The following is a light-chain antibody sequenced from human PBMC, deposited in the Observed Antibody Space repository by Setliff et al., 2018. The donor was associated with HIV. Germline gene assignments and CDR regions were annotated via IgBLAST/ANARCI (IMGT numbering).Light chain of an antibody. Sequence: QSVLTQPPSASGSPGQSVTISCTGTSSDVGGYNYVSWYQQHPGKAPKLMIYEVSKRPSGVPDRFSGSKSGNTASPTVSGLQAEDEADYYCSSYAGTNNWGVFGTGTKVTVL. V-gene: IGLV2-8*01. CDR2: EVS. CDR3: SSYAGTNNWGV. J-gene: IGLJ1*01. CDR1: SSDVGGYNY.